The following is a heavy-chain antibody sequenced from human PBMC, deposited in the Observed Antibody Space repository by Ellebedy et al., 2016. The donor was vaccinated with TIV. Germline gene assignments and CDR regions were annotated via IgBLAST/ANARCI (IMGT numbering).Heavy chain of an antibody. CDR2: ISGGGSST. J-gene: IGHJ4*01. CDR3: AKGSSSGFNYDRVGFEY. D-gene: IGHD3-22*01. Sequence: GGSLRLSCAASGFTFSSFAMHWVRQAPGKGLEWLSVISGGGSSTYHADSVKGRFTITRDNSKNTLYLQMNRLRTEDTAVYFCAKGSSSGFNYDRVGFEYWGQGTLVTVS. V-gene: IGHV3-23*01. CDR1: GFTFSSFA.